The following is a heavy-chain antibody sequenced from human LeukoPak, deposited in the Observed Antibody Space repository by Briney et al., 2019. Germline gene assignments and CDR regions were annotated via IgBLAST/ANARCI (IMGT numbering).Heavy chain of an antibody. D-gene: IGHD2-15*01. CDR1: GFTFSSYA. J-gene: IGHJ5*02. V-gene: IGHV3-23*01. CDR3: AKVRLVVVAATDNNWFDP. Sequence: GGSLRLSCAASGFTFSSYAMSWVRQAPGKGLEWVSAISGSGGSTYYADSVKGRFTISRDNSKNTLYLQMNSLRAEDTAVYYCAKVRLVVVAATDNNWFDPWGKGTLVTVSS. CDR2: ISGSGGST.